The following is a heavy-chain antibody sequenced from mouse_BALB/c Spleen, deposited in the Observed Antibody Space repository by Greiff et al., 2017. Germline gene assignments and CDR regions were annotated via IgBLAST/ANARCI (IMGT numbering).Heavy chain of an antibody. CDR2: ISSGGGST. Sequence: EVQLVESGGGLVKPGGSLKLSCAASGFAFSSYDMSWVRQTPEKRLEWVAYISSGGGSTYYPDTVKGRFTISRDNAENTLYLQMSSLKSEDTAMYYCARQGGNYFYYAMDYWGQGTSVTVSA. V-gene: IGHV5-12-1*01. D-gene: IGHD2-1*01. CDR1: GFAFSSYD. CDR3: ARQGGNYFYYAMDY. J-gene: IGHJ4*01.